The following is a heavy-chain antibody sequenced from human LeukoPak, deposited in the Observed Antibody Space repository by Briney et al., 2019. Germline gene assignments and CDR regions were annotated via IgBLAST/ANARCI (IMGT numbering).Heavy chain of an antibody. J-gene: IGHJ4*02. CDR3: ANSIAVAGWPFDY. V-gene: IGHV3-30*04. CDR2: ISYDGSNK. Sequence: GGSLRLFCAASGFTFSSYAMHWVRQAPGKGLEWVAVISYDGSNKYYADSVKGRFTISRDNSKNTLYLQMNSLRAEDTAVYYCANSIAVAGWPFDYWGQGTLVTVSS. CDR1: GFTFSSYA. D-gene: IGHD6-13*01.